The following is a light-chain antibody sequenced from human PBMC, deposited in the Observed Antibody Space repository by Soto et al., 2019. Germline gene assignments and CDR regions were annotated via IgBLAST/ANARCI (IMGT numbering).Light chain of an antibody. J-gene: IGKJ1*01. V-gene: IGKV3-11*01. Sequence: IVLTQSPVTLSLSPGERATLSCRASQSISNYLAWYQQKPSQAPRLLIYDASNRATGIPARFSGSGSGTDFTLTISSLEPEDFAVYYCQQYNNYWTFGQGTKVEIK. CDR2: DAS. CDR1: QSISNY. CDR3: QQYNNYWT.